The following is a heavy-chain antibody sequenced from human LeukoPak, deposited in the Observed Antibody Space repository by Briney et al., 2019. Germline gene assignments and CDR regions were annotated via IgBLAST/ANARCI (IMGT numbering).Heavy chain of an antibody. V-gene: IGHV4-59*12. CDR1: GVSISSYY. CDR3: ARDPYDSSGFQSYFQH. Sequence: SETLSLTCAVSGVSISSYYWNWIRQPPGRGLEWIGHVTYGRTTGYNPSLQGRVTISMDMSKNQFSLKLSSVTAADTAVCYCARDPYDSSGFQSYFQHWGQGTLVTVSS. J-gene: IGHJ1*01. D-gene: IGHD3-22*01. CDR2: VTYGRTT.